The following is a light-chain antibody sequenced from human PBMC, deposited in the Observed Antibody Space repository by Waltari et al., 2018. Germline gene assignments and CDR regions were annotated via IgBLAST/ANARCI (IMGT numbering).Light chain of an antibody. CDR2: DVS. V-gene: IGLV2-14*03. CDR3: SSYTSSSTPVV. Sequence: QSALTQPASVSGSPGQSVTISCTGTSSDVGGYNYVSWYQQHPGKAPKLMIYDVSNRPSGGSNRVSGSKSGNTASLTISGLQAEDEADYYCSSYTSSSTPVVFGGGTKLTVL. J-gene: IGLJ2*01. CDR1: SSDVGGYNY.